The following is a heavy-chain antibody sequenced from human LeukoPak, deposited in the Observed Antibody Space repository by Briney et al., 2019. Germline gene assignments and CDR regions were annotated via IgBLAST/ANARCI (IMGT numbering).Heavy chain of an antibody. CDR2: INPNSGGT. Sequence: ASVKVSCKASGYTFTGYYMHWVRQAPGQGLEWMGWINPNSGGTNYPQKFQGRVTMTRDTSISTAYMELSRLRSDDTAVYYCARVPKGPYYYDSSGYQMTFDYWGQGTLVTVSS. CDR3: ARVPKGPYYYDSSGYQMTFDY. D-gene: IGHD3-22*01. CDR1: GYTFTGYY. V-gene: IGHV1-2*02. J-gene: IGHJ4*02.